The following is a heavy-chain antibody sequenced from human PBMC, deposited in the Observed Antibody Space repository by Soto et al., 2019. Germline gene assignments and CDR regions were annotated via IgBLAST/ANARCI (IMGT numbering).Heavy chain of an antibody. CDR1: GYTFTSYG. V-gene: IGHV1-18*01. J-gene: IGHJ4*02. D-gene: IGHD1-26*01. CDR3: ARDLGGQIVDY. CDR2: ISGYNGNT. Sequence: ASVKVSCKASGYTFTSYGISWVRQAPGQGLEWMGWISGYNGNTKYAQELQGRVTMTTDTSTSTAYMELRSLRSDDTAVYYCARDLGGQIVDYWGQGTLVTVSS.